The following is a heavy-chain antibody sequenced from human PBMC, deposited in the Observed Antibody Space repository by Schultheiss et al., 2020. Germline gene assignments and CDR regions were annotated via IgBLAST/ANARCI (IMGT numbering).Heavy chain of an antibody. CDR2: VYYSGNT. CDR3: ARVHGRYCSGGSCHENWFDP. Sequence: SETLSLTCTVSGGSISSYYWSWIRQPPAKGLEWIGSVYYSGNTYYNPSLKSRVTTSVDTSKNQFSLKLNSVTAADTAVYYCARVHGRYCSGGSCHENWFDPWGKGTLVTVSS. V-gene: IGHV4-59*01. J-gene: IGHJ5*02. D-gene: IGHD2-15*01. CDR1: GGSISSYY.